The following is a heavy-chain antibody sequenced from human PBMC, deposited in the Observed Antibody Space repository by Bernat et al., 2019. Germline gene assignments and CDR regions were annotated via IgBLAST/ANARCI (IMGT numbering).Heavy chain of an antibody. V-gene: IGHV1-18*01. CDR2: ISAYNGNT. Sequence: QVQLVQSGAEVKKPGASVKVSCKASGYTFTRYGISWVRQAPGQGLEWMGWISAYNGNTNYAQKLQGRVTMTTDTSTRTAYMELRSLRSDDTGVYYCARDNREVAVAGTTDYRGQGTLVTVSS. CDR1: GYTFTRYG. CDR3: ARDNREVAVAGTTDY. D-gene: IGHD6-19*01. J-gene: IGHJ4*02.